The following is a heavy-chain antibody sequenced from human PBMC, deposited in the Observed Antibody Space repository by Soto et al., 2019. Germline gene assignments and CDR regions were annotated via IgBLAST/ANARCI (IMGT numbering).Heavy chain of an antibody. V-gene: IGHV3-33*01. Sequence: PGGSLRLSCAASGFTFSSYGMHWVRQAPGKGLEWVAVIWYDGSNKYYADSVKGRFTISRDNSKNTLYLQMNSLRAEDTAVYYYARDYYLEVRGLIYYSGQRTLVT. CDR3: ARDYYLEVRGLIYY. CDR1: GFTFSSYG. J-gene: IGHJ4*02. CDR2: IWYDGSNK. D-gene: IGHD3-22*01.